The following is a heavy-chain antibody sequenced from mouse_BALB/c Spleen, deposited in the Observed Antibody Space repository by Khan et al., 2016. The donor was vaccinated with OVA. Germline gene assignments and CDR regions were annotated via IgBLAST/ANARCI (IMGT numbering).Heavy chain of an antibody. J-gene: IGHJ4*01. CDR3: ARIFIGTTDYAMDY. CDR2: IWSGGST. D-gene: IGHD2-14*01. V-gene: IGHV2-2*02. Sequence: QMQLEESGPGLVQPSQSLSITCTVSGFSLTSYGVHWVRQSPGKGLEWLGVIWSGGSTDYNAAFISRLSISKDNSKSQVFFKMNSLQANDTDIYYCARIFIGTTDYAMDYWGQGTAVTVSS. CDR1: GFSLTSYG.